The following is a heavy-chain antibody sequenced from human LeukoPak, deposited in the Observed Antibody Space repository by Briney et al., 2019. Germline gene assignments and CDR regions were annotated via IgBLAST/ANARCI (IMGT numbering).Heavy chain of an antibody. V-gene: IGHV3-30*18. CDR3: AKDLLIWVALGSGYNWFDP. J-gene: IGHJ5*02. D-gene: IGHD6-19*01. CDR1: GFTFSSYG. Sequence: PGGSLRLSCAASGFTFSSYGMHWVRQAPGKGLEWVAVISYDGSNKYYADSVKGRFTISRDNSKHTLYLQMNSLRAEDTAVYYCAKDLLIWVALGSGYNWFDPWGQGTLVTVSS. CDR2: ISYDGSNK.